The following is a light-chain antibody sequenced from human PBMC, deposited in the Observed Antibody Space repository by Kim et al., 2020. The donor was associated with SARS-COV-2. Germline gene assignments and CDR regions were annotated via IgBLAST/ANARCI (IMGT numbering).Light chain of an antibody. CDR3: NSRDDV. J-gene: IGLJ1*01. V-gene: IGLV3-19*01. CDR1: SLRSYY. CDR2: GTN. Sequence: SYELTQDPAVSVALGQTVRITCQGDSLRSYYASWYQQKPGQAPVVVIYGTNNRPSGIPDRFSGSSSGNTASLTITGAQAEDEADYYCNSRDDVFGTGTKVTVL.